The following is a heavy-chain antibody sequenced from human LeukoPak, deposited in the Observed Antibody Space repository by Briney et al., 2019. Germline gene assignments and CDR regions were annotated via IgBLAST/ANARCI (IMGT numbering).Heavy chain of an antibody. CDR1: GFTFSDYY. CDR2: ISSSGSTI. J-gene: IGHJ6*03. Sequence: GGSLRLSCAASGFTFSDYYMSWIRQAPGKGLEWVSYISSSGSTIYYADSVKGRFTISRDNAKNSLYLQMSSLRAEDTAVYYCARLVVVAATGGYYMDVWGKGTTVTVSS. CDR3: ARLVVVAATGGYYMDV. D-gene: IGHD2-15*01. V-gene: IGHV3-11*01.